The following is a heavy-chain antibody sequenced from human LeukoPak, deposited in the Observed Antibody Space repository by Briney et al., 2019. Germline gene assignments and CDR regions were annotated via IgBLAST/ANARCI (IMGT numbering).Heavy chain of an antibody. CDR2: INPNSGGT. J-gene: IGHJ5*02. CDR3: ARPQRNYYDSSGYYT. D-gene: IGHD3-22*01. CDR1: GYTFTGYY. Sequence: ASVKVSCKASGYTFTGYYMHWVRQAPGQGLEWMGWINPNSGGTNYAQKFQGRVTMTRDTSISTAYMELSRLRSDDTAVYYCARPQRNYYDSSGYYTWGQGTLVTVSS. V-gene: IGHV1-2*02.